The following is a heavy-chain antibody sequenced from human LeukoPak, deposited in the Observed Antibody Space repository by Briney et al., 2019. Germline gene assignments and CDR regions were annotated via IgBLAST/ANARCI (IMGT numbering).Heavy chain of an antibody. V-gene: IGHV3-30*04. J-gene: IGHJ4*02. CDR2: IPYDGSNK. CDR1: GFTFSSYA. CDR3: AKGSNGYSNFDY. Sequence: GRSLRLSCAASGFTFSSYAMHWVRQAPGKGLEWVAVIPYDGSNKYYADSVKGRFTISRDNSKNSLYLQMNSLRAEDTAVYYCAKGSNGYSNFDYWGQGTLVTVSS. D-gene: IGHD5-24*01.